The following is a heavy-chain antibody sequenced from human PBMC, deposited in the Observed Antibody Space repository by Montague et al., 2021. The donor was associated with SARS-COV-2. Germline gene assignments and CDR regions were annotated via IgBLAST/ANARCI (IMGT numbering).Heavy chain of an antibody. Sequence: SETLSLTCTVYGGSFSGYYWNWIRQSPGRGLEWIGEINHRGTTNNNPSLKSRATISVDASKDQFSLKLTSVTAADAAVYYCARDGLHLLYGGHYFDYWGQGTLVTVSS. CDR2: INHRGTT. V-gene: IGHV4-34*04. J-gene: IGHJ4*02. D-gene: IGHD2-2*02. CDR3: ARDGLHLLYGGHYFDY. CDR1: GGSFSGYY.